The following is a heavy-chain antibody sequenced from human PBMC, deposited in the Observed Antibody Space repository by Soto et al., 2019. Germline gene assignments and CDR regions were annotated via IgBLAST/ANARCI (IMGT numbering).Heavy chain of an antibody. J-gene: IGHJ5*02. CDR2: IYWNDDK. CDR3: AHHTITPVTNWFDP. V-gene: IGHV2-5*01. Sequence: VSGPAGEPTQTLTLTCTFSGFSLTTSGVGVGWIRQPPGKALEWLALIYWNDDKRYSPSLKGRLTITKDTSKNQVVLAMTNMDPVDTATYYCAHHTITPVTNWFDPWGLGTLVTVSS. D-gene: IGHD1-20*01. CDR1: GFSLTTSGVG.